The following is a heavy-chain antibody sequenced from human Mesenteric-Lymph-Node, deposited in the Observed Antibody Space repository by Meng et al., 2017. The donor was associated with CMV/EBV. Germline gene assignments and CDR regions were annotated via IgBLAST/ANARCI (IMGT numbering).Heavy chain of an antibody. J-gene: IGHJ4*02. V-gene: IGHV4-34*01. D-gene: IGHD3-9*01. CDR2: IDHSGST. CDR3: ARTHYYDISTGSWGGFDY. Sequence: SETLSLTCGVSGGSFSGYFWTWIRQPPGKALEWIGEIDHSGSTNYNPSLKSRVTMSVDASENQFSLKLTSVTAADTAVYYCARTHYYDISTGSWGGFDYWGQGTLVTVSS. CDR1: GGSFSGYF.